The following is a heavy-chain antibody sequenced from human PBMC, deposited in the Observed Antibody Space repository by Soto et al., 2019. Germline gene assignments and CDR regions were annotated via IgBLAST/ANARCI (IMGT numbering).Heavy chain of an antibody. J-gene: IGHJ4*02. CDR3: VRDLLGSGGHFDY. D-gene: IGHD7-27*01. Sequence: GGSLRLSCAASGFIFSSFGMHWVRQAPGKGLEWVAHIWYDGSNTYYADSVKGRFTISRDNSRNTVYLQMNSLRAEDTAVYHCVRDLLGSGGHFDYWGQGTPVTVS. V-gene: IGHV3-33*01. CDR1: GFIFSSFG. CDR2: IWYDGSNT.